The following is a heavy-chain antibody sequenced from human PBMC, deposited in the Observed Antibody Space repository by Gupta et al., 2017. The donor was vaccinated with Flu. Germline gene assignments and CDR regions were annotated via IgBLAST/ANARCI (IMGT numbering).Heavy chain of an antibody. CDR1: GFTFSSYA. D-gene: IGHD6-6*01. CDR3: AKDSSSSGGDY. J-gene: IGHJ4*02. Sequence: EVLLLVSGGGFVQPGRSVRLSCASCGFTFSSYAMSWVRQAAGKGLEWVSAISGSGGSTYYADPVKGRFTISRDNSKNTLYLQMNSLRAEDTAVYYCAKDSSSSGGDYWGQGTLVTVSS. V-gene: IGHV3-23*01. CDR2: ISGSGGST.